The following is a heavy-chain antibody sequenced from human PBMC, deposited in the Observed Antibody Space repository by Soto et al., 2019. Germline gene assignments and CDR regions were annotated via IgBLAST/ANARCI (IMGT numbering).Heavy chain of an antibody. D-gene: IGHD2-15*01. CDR2: IRQDGSEG. CDR1: GFTFSNYW. V-gene: IGHV3-7*03. Sequence: LRLSCAASGFTFSNYWMTWVRQAPGKGLEWVANIRQDGSEGSYVDSVKGRFTISRDNAKVSLFLQMNSLRAEDTAVYYCARERGSKSMDVWGQGTTVTVSS. J-gene: IGHJ6*02. CDR3: ARERGSKSMDV.